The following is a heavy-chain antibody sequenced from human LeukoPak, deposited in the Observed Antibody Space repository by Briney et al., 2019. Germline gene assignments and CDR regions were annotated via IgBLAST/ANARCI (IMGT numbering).Heavy chain of an antibody. CDR3: ARGTPGSYLGY. CDR2: INPNSGGT. Sequence: ASVKVSCKASGYTFTGYYMHWVRQAPGQGLEWMGWINPNSGGTNYAQKFKGWVTLTRDTSVNTTYMELSRLTSDVTAVYFCARGTPGSYLGYWGQGTLVTVSP. V-gene: IGHV1-2*04. CDR1: GYTFTGYY. J-gene: IGHJ4*02. D-gene: IGHD3-16*02.